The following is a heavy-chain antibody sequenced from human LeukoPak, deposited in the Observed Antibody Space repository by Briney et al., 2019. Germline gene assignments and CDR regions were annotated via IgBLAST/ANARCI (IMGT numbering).Heavy chain of an antibody. CDR2: IYYSGST. J-gene: IGHJ4*02. CDR1: GGSISSYY. Sequence: SETLSLTCIVSGGSISSYYWSWIRQPPGKGLEWIGYIYYSGSTNYNPSLKSRVTISVDTSKNQFSLKLSSVTAADTAVYYCARRGITMVRGALDYWGQGTLVTVSS. V-gene: IGHV4-59*01. CDR3: ARRGITMVRGALDY. D-gene: IGHD3-10*01.